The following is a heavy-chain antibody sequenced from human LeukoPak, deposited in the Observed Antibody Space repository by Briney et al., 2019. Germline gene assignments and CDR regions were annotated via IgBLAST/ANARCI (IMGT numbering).Heavy chain of an antibody. CDR1: GYTFTSYY. CDR2: INPSGGST. J-gene: IGHJ5*02. V-gene: IGHV1-46*03. Sequence: ASVKVSCKASGYTFTSYYMHWVRQAPGQGLEWMGIINPSGGSTSYAQKFQGRVTMTRDTSTSTVYMELSSLRSEDTAVYYCARDGLRWVATISASPNWFDPWGQGTLVTVSS. D-gene: IGHD5-12*01. CDR3: ARDGLRWVATISASPNWFDP.